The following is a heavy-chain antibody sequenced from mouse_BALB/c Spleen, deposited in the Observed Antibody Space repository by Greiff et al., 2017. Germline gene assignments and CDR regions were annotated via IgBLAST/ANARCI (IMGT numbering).Heavy chain of an antibody. V-gene: IGHV1S81*02. CDR1: GYTFTSYY. Sequence: VQLQQSGAELVKPGASVKLSCKASGYTFTSYYMYWVKQRPGQGLEWIGEINPSNGGTNFNEKFKSKATLTVDKSSSTAYMQLSSLTSEDSAVYYCTIHPAYYGHGGFDYWGQGTTLTVSS. CDR2: INPSNGGT. CDR3: TIHPAYYGHGGFDY. D-gene: IGHD1-2*01. J-gene: IGHJ2*01.